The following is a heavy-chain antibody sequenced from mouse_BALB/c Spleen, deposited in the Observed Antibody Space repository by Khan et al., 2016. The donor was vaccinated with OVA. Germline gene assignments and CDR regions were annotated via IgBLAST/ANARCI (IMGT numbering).Heavy chain of an antibody. V-gene: IGHV2-3*01. CDR3: AKFTPDYCSMDD. J-gene: IGHJ4*01. D-gene: IGHD1-1*01. CDR1: GFSLTSYG. CDR2: IWADGST. Sequence: QVQLKESGPGLVAPSESLSITCTVSGFSLTSYGVNWVRQPPGKGLEWLGVIWADGSTNYHSGLKSRLTINKDNSTSQVFLKLNSRQTYDTATYDYAKFTPDYCSMDDWGEGTSVTVSS.